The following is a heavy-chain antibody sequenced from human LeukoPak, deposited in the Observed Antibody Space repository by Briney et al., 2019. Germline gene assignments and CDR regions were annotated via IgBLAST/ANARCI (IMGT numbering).Heavy chain of an antibody. CDR3: ARFGHGQYGSGSSLNWFDP. CDR2: ITPIFDIA. V-gene: IGHV1-69*04. J-gene: IGHJ5*02. Sequence: GASVKVSCKASGGTFNSYAISWVRQAPGQGLEWMGRITPIFDIANYAQKFQGRVTITADKSTSTAYMELSSLRSEDTAVYYCARFGHGQYGSGSSLNWFDPWGQGTLVTVSS. CDR1: GGTFNSYA. D-gene: IGHD3-10*01.